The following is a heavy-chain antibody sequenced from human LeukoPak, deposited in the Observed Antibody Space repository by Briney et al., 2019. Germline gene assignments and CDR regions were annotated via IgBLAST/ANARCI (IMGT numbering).Heavy chain of an antibody. D-gene: IGHD1-26*01. CDR2: IFYSGST. Sequence: SETLSLTCTVSGGSISGYYWSWIRQPPRQGLEWIGYIFYSGSTNYNPSLKSRVTISVDTSKNQFSLKLSSVTAADTAVYYCARGEWDLLFDYWGQGTLVTVSS. CDR1: GGSISGYY. CDR3: ARGEWDLLFDY. V-gene: IGHV4-59*01. J-gene: IGHJ4*02.